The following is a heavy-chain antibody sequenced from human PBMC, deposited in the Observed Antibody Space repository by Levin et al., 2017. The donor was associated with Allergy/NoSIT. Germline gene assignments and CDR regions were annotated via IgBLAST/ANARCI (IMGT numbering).Heavy chain of an antibody. CDR2: IIPILGIA. D-gene: IGHD6-13*01. J-gene: IGHJ6*02. CDR1: GGTFSSYT. V-gene: IGHV1-69*02. CDR3: ASVAYSNKRNGYYGMDV. Sequence: AASVKVSCKASGGTFSSYTISWVRQAPGQGLEWMGRIIPILGIANYAQKFQGRVTITADKSTSTAYMELSSLRSEDTAVYYCASVAYSNKRNGYYGMDVWGQGTTVTVSS.